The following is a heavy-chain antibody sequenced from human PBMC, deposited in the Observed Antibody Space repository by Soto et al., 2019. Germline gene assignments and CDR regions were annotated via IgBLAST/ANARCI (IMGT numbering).Heavy chain of an antibody. CDR2: IYYTGSP. CDR3: ARVTRCCLVMDG. CDR1: GGSISSGDYY. V-gene: IGHV4-30-4*01. J-gene: IGHJ6*02. Sequence: QVQLQESGPGLVKPSQTLSLTCTVSGGSISSGDYYWHWIRQSPEKGLEWIGYIYYTGSPYYNPSLKSRVTSSVDTSKNHFSLRVRTVNAADPASHYCARVTRCCLVMDGGGQCTTVTVTS. D-gene: IGHD3-16*01.